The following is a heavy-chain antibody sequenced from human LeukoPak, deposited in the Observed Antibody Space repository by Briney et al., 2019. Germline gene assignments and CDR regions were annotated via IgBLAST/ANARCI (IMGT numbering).Heavy chain of an antibody. J-gene: IGHJ3*02. CDR2: IGTAGDT. D-gene: IGHD5-18*01. V-gene: IGHV3-13*01. CDR3: AREGSRHSAFDT. Sequence: GGSLRLSCAASGFTFSSYDMHWVRQATGKGLEWVSAIGTAGDTYYPGSVKGRFTISRENAKNSLYLQMNSLRAGDTAVYYCAREGSRHSAFDTWGQGTMVTVSS. CDR1: GFTFSSYD.